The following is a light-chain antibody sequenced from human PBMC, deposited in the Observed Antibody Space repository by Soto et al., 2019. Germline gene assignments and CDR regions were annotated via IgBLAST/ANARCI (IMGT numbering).Light chain of an antibody. CDR3: HQYGILPRT. V-gene: IGKV3-20*01. CDR2: GAS. CDR1: QSLTNNY. J-gene: IGKJ1*01. Sequence: EIVMTQSPGTLSMSPGERATLSCRASQSLTNNYLAWFQQKPGQAPRLLIYGASNRPTDIPDRFSGSGSGTDFSPTISRLEPEDFAVYYCHQYGILPRTFGQGTKVDIK.